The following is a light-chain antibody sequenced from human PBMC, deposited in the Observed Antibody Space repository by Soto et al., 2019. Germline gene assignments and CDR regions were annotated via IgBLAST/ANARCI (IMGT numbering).Light chain of an antibody. V-gene: IGLV1-40*01. CDR3: QSYDSSLSGYV. J-gene: IGLJ1*01. CDR2: GNS. CDR1: SSNIGAGYD. Sequence: QLVLTQPPSVSGAPGQRVTISCTGSSSNIGAGYDVHWYQQLPGTAPKLLIYGNSNRPSGVPDRFSGSKSGTSASLAITGLQAEDEADYSCQSYDSSLSGYVFGTGTKVTVL.